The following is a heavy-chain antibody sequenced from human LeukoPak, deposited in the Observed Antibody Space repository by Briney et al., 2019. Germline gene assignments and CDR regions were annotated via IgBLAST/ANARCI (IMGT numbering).Heavy chain of an antibody. CDR2: TSGSSGSTI. V-gene: IGHV3-48*01. CDR1: GFTFSRYG. J-gene: IGHJ4*02. Sequence: GGSLRLSRKASGFTFSRYGMNWVRQAPGRGLEWLSYTSGSSGSTIYYAQSVRGRFTISRDDAKNTLYLQMNSLRADDTAVYFCARDKIQWLRYSYFDYWGQGVLVTVSS. D-gene: IGHD5-12*01. CDR3: ARDKIQWLRYSYFDY.